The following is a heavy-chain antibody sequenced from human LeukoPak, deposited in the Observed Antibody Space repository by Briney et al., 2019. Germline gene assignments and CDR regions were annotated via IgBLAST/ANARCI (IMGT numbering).Heavy chain of an antibody. CDR2: IYYSGSTNYT. Sequence: PSETLSLTCTVSGGSISSHYWSWIRQPPGKGLEWIGYIYYSGSTNYTNYNPSLKILVTISVDTSKNRFSLELSSVTAADTAVYYCARDPIVSVGDWYFDLWGRSTLVTVSS. D-gene: IGHD3-16*02. CDR3: ARDPIVSVGDWYFDL. J-gene: IGHJ2*01. CDR1: GGSISSHY. V-gene: IGHV4-59*11.